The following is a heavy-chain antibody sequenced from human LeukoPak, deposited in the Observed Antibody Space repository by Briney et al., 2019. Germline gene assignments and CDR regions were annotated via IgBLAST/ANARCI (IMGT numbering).Heavy chain of an antibody. V-gene: IGHV1-18*04. CDR1: GYTFTSYG. J-gene: IGHJ5*02. Sequence: ASVKVSCKASGYTFTSYGISWVRQAPGQGLEWMGWISAYNGNTNYAQKLQGRVTMTTDTSTSTAYMKLRSLRSDDTAVYYCARGFWAGDILTGYYWMPPAPFDPWGQGTLVTVSS. CDR2: ISAYNGNT. D-gene: IGHD3-9*01. CDR3: ARGFWAGDILTGYYWMPPAPFDP.